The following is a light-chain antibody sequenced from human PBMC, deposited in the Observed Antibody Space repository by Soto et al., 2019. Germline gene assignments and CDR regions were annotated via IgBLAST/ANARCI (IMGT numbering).Light chain of an antibody. V-gene: IGLV1-44*01. CDR3: AAWDDSLNGRYV. CDR1: SSHIGSNT. J-gene: IGLJ1*01. Sequence: QSVLTQPPSGSGTPGQRVIISCSRSSSHIGSNTVNWYQQLPGTAPNLLIYSNNQRPSGVPDRFSGSKSGTSASLAISGLQSEDEADYYCAAWDDSLNGRYVFGTGTKVTVL. CDR2: SNN.